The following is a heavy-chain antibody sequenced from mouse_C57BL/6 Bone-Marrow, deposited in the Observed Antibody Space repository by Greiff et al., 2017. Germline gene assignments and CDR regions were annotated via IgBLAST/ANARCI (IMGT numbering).Heavy chain of an antibody. J-gene: IGHJ2*01. CDR1: DSEVFPIAY. CDR3: ARNGDSSSNYFDY. CDR2: ILPSIGRT. D-gene: IGHD1-1*01. Sequence: SGSELRSPGSSVKLSCKDFDSEVFPIAYMSWVRQKPGHGFEWIGGILPSIGRTIYGEKFEDKATLDADTLSNTAYLQLNSLTSKDSANYYWARNGDSSSNYFDYWGQGTALTVSS. V-gene: IGHV15-2*01.